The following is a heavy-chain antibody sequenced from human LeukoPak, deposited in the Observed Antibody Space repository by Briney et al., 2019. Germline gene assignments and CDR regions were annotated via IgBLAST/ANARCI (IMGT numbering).Heavy chain of an antibody. Sequence: PGGSLRLSCAASGFTFGSFSMSWVRQAPGKGLEWVSVISGSGETTFYADSVRGRFTISRDNSKSTLYLQMTSLRAEDTGVYYCAKKIDSGSYPLDYWGQGTLVTIS. CDR1: GFTFGSFS. D-gene: IGHD3-10*01. J-gene: IGHJ4*02. V-gene: IGHV3-23*01. CDR3: AKKIDSGSYPLDY. CDR2: ISGSGETT.